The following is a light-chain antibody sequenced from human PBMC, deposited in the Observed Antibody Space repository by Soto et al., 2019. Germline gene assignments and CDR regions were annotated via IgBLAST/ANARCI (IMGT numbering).Light chain of an antibody. V-gene: IGKV3-15*01. Sequence: EIVVTQSPATLSVSPGERATLSCRTSQSVSSHLAWYQQKPRQAPRLLIHGASTRATGIPARFSGSGSGTEFTLTISSLQSEDFAVYHCQQYNNWPGWTFGQGTKVDIK. J-gene: IGKJ1*01. CDR1: QSVSSH. CDR3: QQYNNWPGWT. CDR2: GAS.